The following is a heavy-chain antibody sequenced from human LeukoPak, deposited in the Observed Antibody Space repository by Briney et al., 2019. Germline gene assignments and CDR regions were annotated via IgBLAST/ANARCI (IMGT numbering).Heavy chain of an antibody. CDR1: GFTFSSYG. D-gene: IGHD2-2*01. CDR3: AKEVVPAAMRTRYYDY. Sequence: QPGRSLRLSCAASGFTFSSYGMHWVRQAPGKGLEWVAVISYDGSNNYYADSVKGRFTISRDNSKNTLYLQMNSLRAEDTAVYYCAKEVVPAAMRTRYYDYWGQGTLVTVSS. CDR2: ISYDGSNN. V-gene: IGHV3-30*18. J-gene: IGHJ4*02.